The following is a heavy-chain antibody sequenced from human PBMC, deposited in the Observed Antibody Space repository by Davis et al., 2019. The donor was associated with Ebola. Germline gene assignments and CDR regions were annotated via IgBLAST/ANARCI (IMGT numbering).Heavy chain of an antibody. CDR3: ARDPYDPGKQWLVRNDY. D-gene: IGHD6-19*01. CDR2: IKQDGSEK. V-gene: IGHV3-7*03. J-gene: IGHJ4*02. Sequence: GGSLRLSCAASGFNFRSYGMHWVRQAPGKGLEWVANIKQDGSEKYYVDSVKGRFTISRDNAKNSLYLQMNSLRAKDTAVYYCARDPYDPGKQWLVRNDYWGQGTLVTVSS. CDR1: GFNFRSYG.